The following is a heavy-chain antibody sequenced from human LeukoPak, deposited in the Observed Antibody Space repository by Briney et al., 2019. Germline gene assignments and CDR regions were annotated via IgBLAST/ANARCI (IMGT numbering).Heavy chain of an antibody. J-gene: IGHJ4*02. CDR1: GGSISSYY. CDR2: IYYSGST. CDR3: ARAPTVTDFDY. V-gene: IGHV4-59*01. Sequence: SETLSLTCTVSGGSISSYYWSRIRQPPGKGLEWIGSIYYSGSTYYNPSLKSRVTISVDTSKNQFSLKLSSVTAADTAVYYCARAPTVTDFDYWGQGTLVTVSS. D-gene: IGHD4-17*01.